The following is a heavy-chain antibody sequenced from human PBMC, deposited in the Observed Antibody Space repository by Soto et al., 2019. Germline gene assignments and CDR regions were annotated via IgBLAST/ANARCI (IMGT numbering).Heavy chain of an antibody. CDR1: GGSISSGGYS. CDR3: ASRGYSYGFSLGMDV. Sequence: SSETLSLTCAVSGGSISSGGYSWSWIRQPPGKGLEWIGYIYYSGSTYYNPSLKSRVTISVDRSKNQFSLKLSSVTAADTAVYYCASRGYSYGFSLGMDVWGQGTTVTAP. V-gene: IGHV4-30-2*01. D-gene: IGHD5-18*01. J-gene: IGHJ6*02. CDR2: IYYSGST.